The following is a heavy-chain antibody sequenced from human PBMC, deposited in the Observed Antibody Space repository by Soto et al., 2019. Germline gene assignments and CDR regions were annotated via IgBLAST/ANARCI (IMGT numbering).Heavy chain of an antibody. Sequence: EVQLVESGGGLVQPGGSLRLSCAASGFTFSRYWMTWVRQAPGKGLEWVANIKQDGSEKYYVDSVKGRFTISRDNAKNSLYLQMNSLRAEDTAVYYCARGYSYGYVRPAYYFDYWGQGTLVTVSS. CDR1: GFTFSRYW. CDR3: ARGYSYGYVRPAYYFDY. D-gene: IGHD5-18*01. CDR2: IKQDGSEK. J-gene: IGHJ4*02. V-gene: IGHV3-7*04.